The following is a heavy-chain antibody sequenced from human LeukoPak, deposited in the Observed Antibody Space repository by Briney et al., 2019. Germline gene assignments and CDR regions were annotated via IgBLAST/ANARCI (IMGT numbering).Heavy chain of an antibody. J-gene: IGHJ4*02. CDR1: GGSFSTYY. CDR2: IYHSGST. D-gene: IGHD5-12*01. Sequence: KPSETLSLTCAAYGGSFSTYYWSWIRQPPGKGLEWIGYIYHSGSTNYNPSLKSRVTISVDTSKNQFSLKLSSVTAADTAVYYCARGGGYASPIGYWGQGALVTVSS. V-gene: IGHV4-59*01. CDR3: ARGGGYASPIGY.